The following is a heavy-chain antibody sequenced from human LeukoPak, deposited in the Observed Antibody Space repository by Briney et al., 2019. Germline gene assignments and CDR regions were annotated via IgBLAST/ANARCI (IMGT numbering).Heavy chain of an antibody. CDR1: GFTFNSYA. CDR3: AKSVTADP. D-gene: IGHD4-23*01. V-gene: IGHV3-23*01. CDR2: ISGSGGST. Sequence: GGSLRLSCAAPGFTFNSYAMNWVRQAPGKGLEWVSSISGSGGSTNYADSVKGRFTISRDNSRNTAYLQMNSLRAEDTAVYYCAKSVTADPWGQGTLVTVSS. J-gene: IGHJ5*02.